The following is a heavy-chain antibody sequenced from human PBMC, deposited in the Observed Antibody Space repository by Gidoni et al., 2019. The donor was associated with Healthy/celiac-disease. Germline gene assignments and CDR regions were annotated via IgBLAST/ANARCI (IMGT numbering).Heavy chain of an antibody. J-gene: IGHJ6*02. Sequence: EVQLLESGGGLVQPGGSLRLSCAASGFTFSSYAMSWVRQAPGKGLEWVSAISGSGGSTYYADSVKGRFTISRDNSKNTLYLQMNSLRAEDTAVYYCAKAVVVVVAATHGNGMDVWGQGTTVTVSS. V-gene: IGHV3-23*01. CDR3: AKAVVVVVAATHGNGMDV. D-gene: IGHD2-15*01. CDR1: GFTFSSYA. CDR2: ISGSGGST.